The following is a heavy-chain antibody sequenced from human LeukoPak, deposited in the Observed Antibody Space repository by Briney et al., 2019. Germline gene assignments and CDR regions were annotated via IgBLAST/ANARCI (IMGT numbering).Heavy chain of an antibody. D-gene: IGHD6-19*01. CDR2: VSYDGSNK. Sequence: GGSLRLSCAASGFTFSTYALVWVRQAPGKGLEWVAVVSYDGSNKIYADSVKGRFTISKDTSKNTLYLQMTSLRPEDTAVYYCARDTQPRGWTLIFDSWGQGALVTVSS. V-gene: IGHV3-30*04. CDR3: ARDTQPRGWTLIFDS. J-gene: IGHJ4*02. CDR1: GFTFSTYA.